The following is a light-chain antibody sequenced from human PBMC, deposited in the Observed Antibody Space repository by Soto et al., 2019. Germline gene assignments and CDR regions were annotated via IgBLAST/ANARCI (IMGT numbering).Light chain of an antibody. CDR3: QQYNSWPPWA. Sequence: EIVMTQSPATLSVSPGERATLSCRASQSVSTNLAWYQQKPGQAPRLLIYGASTRATEIPARFSGSGSGTEFTLTISSLQSEDVAVYYGQQYNSWPPWAFGQGTKVEI. J-gene: IGKJ1*01. CDR1: QSVSTN. V-gene: IGKV3-15*01. CDR2: GAS.